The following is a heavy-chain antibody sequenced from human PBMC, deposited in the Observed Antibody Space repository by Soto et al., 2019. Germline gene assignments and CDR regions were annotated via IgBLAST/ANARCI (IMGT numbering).Heavy chain of an antibody. CDR2: IYYRGNT. V-gene: IGHV4-30-4*01. D-gene: IGHD3-22*01. Sequence: QVQLQESGPGLVKPSQTLSLTCTVSGGSVSSGDYYWSWIRQPPGKGLEWIAYIYYRGNTYYNPSLKSRVTMSVATSKNQFSLTLTSVTAADTAVYYCARVTYYFDTSGDPRDSWGQGTLVTVSS. CDR3: ARVTYYFDTSGDPRDS. CDR1: GGSVSSGDYY. J-gene: IGHJ4*02.